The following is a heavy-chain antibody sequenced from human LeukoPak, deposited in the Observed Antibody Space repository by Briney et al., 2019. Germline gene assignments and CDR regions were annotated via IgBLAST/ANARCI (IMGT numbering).Heavy chain of an antibody. CDR2: IYHSGST. V-gene: IGHV4-30-2*01. D-gene: IGHD3-22*01. CDR1: GGSISSGGYS. CDR3: ARGWGENYYDYFDY. J-gene: IGHJ4*02. Sequence: TLSLTCAVSGGSISSGGYSWSWIRQPPGKGLECIGYIYHSGSTYYNPSLKSRVTISVDRSKNQFSLKLSSVTAADTAVYYCARGWGENYYDYFDYWGQGTLVTVSS.